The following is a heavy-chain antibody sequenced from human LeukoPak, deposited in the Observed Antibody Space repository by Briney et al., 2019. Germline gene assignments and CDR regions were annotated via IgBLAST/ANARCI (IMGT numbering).Heavy chain of an antibody. CDR3: ARVVGFCIVGANSPFDY. CDR2: ISAYNGNT. Sequence: ASVKVSCKASGYTFTNYGISWVRQAPGQGLEWMGWISAYNGNTEYAQRLQDRVTMTTDTSTSTAYMELRSLRSDDTAVYYCARVVGFCIVGANSPFDYWGQGTLVTVSS. V-gene: IGHV1-18*01. J-gene: IGHJ4*02. D-gene: IGHD1-26*01. CDR1: GYTFTNYG.